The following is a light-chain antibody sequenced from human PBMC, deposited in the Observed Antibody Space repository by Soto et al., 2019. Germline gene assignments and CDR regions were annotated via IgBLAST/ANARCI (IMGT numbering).Light chain of an antibody. Sequence: QSVLTQPASVSGSPGQSVTISCTGTSSDVGGYNYVSWYQQHPGKAPKVMIYDVSKRPSGVPDRLSGSKSGNTASLTISGLQAEDEADYYCCSYVGSGGYVFGTGTKVTVL. CDR3: CSYVGSGGYV. CDR2: DVS. CDR1: SSDVGGYNY. J-gene: IGLJ1*01. V-gene: IGLV2-11*01.